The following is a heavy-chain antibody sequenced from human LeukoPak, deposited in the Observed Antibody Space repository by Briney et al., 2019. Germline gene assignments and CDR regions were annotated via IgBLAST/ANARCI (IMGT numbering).Heavy chain of an antibody. D-gene: IGHD6-13*01. V-gene: IGHV3-66*01. CDR3: ARDDGSGWYFRHFQH. CDR1: GFTVSSNY. Sequence: PGGSLRLSCAASGFTVSSNYMSWVRQAPGKGLEWVSVIYSGGSTYYADSVKGRFTISRDNSKNTLYLQMNSLRAEDTAVYYCARDDGSGWYFRHFQHWGQGTLVTVSS. CDR2: IYSGGST. J-gene: IGHJ1*01.